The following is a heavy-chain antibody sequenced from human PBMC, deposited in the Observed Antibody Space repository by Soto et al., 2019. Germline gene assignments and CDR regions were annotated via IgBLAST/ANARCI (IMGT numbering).Heavy chain of an antibody. CDR1: GFTFGDYA. CDR3: TREGGPYCGGDCYGAFDI. J-gene: IGHJ3*02. CDR2: IRSKAYGGTT. D-gene: IGHD2-21*02. V-gene: IGHV3-49*04. Sequence: SLRLSCTASGFTFGDYAMSWVRQAPGKGLEWVGLIRSKAYGGTTEYAASVKGRFTISRDDSKSIAYLQMNSLKTEDTAVYYCTREGGPYCGGDCYGAFDIWGQGTMVTVSS.